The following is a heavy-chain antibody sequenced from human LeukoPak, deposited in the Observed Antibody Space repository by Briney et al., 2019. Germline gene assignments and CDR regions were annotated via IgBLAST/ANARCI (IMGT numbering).Heavy chain of an antibody. V-gene: IGHV3-23*01. CDR3: AKGYYYGSGSPYYYYGMDV. CDR1: GITLSNYG. D-gene: IGHD3-10*01. J-gene: IGHJ6*02. CDR2: ISDSGGTT. Sequence: GGSLRLSCVVSGITLSNYGMSWVRQAPGKGLEWVAGISDSGGTTNYADSVKGRFTVSRDNPKNTLYLQMNSLRAEDTALYYCAKGYYYGSGSPYYYYGMDVWGQGTTVTVSS.